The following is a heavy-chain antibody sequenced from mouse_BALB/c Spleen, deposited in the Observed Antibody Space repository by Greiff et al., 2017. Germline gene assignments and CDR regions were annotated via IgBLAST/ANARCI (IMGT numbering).Heavy chain of an antibody. J-gene: IGHJ2*01. CDR3: ADDDY. Sequence: QVQLQQSGAELARPGASVKLSCKASGYTFTSYWMQWVKQRPGQGLEWIGAIYPGDGDTRYTQKFKGKATLTADKSSSTAYMQLSSLASEDSAVYYCADDDYWGQGTTLTVSS. V-gene: IGHV1-87*01. D-gene: IGHD2-12*01. CDR2: IYPGDGDT. CDR1: GYTFTSYW.